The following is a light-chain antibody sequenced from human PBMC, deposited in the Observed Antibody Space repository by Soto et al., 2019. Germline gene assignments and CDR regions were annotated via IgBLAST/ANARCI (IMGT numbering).Light chain of an antibody. CDR3: SSYTSSNTYA. V-gene: IGLV2-14*01. J-gene: IGLJ1*01. Sequence: QSVLTQPASASGSPGQSITISCTGTSSDVGGYNYVSWYQQHPGKAPKLMIYEVSNRPSGISNRFSGSKSGNTASLTISGLQPEDEADYYCSSYTSSNTYAFGTGTKVT. CDR2: EVS. CDR1: SSDVGGYNY.